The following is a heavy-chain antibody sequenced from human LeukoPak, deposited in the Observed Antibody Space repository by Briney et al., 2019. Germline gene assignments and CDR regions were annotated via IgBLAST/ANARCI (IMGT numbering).Heavy chain of an antibody. J-gene: IGHJ4*02. CDR3: ASHSGGYAY. D-gene: IGHD5-12*01. CDR1: GGSISSGGYS. CDR2: IYYTDSA. Sequence: SETLSLTCAVSGGSISSGGYSWSWIRQPPGKGLEWIGYIYYTDSAYYNPSLKSRVTISVDTSKNQFSLKLNSVTAADTAVYYCASHSGGYAYWGQGTLVTVSS. V-gene: IGHV4-30-4*07.